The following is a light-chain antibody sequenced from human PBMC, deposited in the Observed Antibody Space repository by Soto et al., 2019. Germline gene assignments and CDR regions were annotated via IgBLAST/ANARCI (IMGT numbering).Light chain of an antibody. CDR2: GAS. J-gene: IGKJ4*01. CDR3: QQYGSSPLT. Sequence: EIVLTQSPGTLSLSPGERATLSCRASQTVSSNYIAWYQQKPGQAPRFLIYGASSRATGIPDRFSGSGSGTDFTLTISRLEPEDFAVYYCQQYGSSPLTFGGGTKVDIK. V-gene: IGKV3-20*01. CDR1: QTVSSNY.